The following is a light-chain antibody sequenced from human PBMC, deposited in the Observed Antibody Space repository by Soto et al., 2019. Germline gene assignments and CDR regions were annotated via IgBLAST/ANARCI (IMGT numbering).Light chain of an antibody. CDR3: SSYSLTSTRL. CDR1: SSDVGGYNY. V-gene: IGLV2-14*01. CDR2: DVT. J-gene: IGLJ1*01. Sequence: QSVLTQPASVSGSPGQSITISCTGTSSDVGGYNYVSWYQQHPGKAPKLIIYDVTNRPSGFSHRFSGSKSGNTASLTISGLQTEDEADYYCSSYSLTSTRLFGTGTKLTVL.